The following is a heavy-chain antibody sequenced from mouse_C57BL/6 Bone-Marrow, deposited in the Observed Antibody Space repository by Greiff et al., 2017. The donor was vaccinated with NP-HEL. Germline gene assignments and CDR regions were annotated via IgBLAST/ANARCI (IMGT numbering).Heavy chain of an antibody. CDR2: FDPSGSYT. D-gene: IGHD2-2*01. CDR3: ARVATMVKRFAY. J-gene: IGHJ3*01. CDR1: GYTFTSYW. V-gene: IGHV1-59*01. Sequence: QVQLQQPGAELVRPGTSVKLSCTASGYTFTSYWMHWVKQRPGQGLEWIGLFDPSGSYTNYNQKFKGTATLTVDPSSSTAYMQLRSLSYEDSADYYCARVATMVKRFAYWGQGTLVTVSA.